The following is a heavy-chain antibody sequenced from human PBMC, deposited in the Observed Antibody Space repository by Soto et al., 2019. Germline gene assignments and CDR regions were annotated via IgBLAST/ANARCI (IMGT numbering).Heavy chain of an antibody. Sequence: GASLKISCTGFGYSFVSYWIGWVRQTPGKGLEWVAIMRPGEDDTIYSPSFQGQVTISADRSISATFLHWRSVKASDTAMYDCARPRWGPMARDTFYFDYWGQGTLVTVSS. V-gene: IGHV5-51*01. D-gene: IGHD3-10*01. CDR2: MRPGEDDT. J-gene: IGHJ4*02. CDR1: GYSFVSYW. CDR3: ARPRWGPMARDTFYFDY.